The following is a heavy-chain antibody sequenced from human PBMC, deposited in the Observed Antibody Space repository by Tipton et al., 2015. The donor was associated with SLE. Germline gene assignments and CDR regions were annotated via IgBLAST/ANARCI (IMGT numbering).Heavy chain of an antibody. V-gene: IGHV4-39*07. CDR2: IYYTGATT. D-gene: IGHD3-16*01. CDR3: ARSMLTTKRVFDY. Sequence: TLSLTCTVSGGSVSSSSKYWAWIRQPPGKGLEWIGSIYYTGATTYYNSFLKSRVTMSVDTSKNQFSLSVNSVTAADTAVYYCARSMLTTKRVFDYWGQGTLVTVSS. CDR1: GGSVSSSSKY. J-gene: IGHJ4*02.